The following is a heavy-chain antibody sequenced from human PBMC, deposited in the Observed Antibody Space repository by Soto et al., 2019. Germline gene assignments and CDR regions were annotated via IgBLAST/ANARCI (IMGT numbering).Heavy chain of an antibody. Sequence: LRLSCAASGFTFNTYAMNWVRQAPGKGLEWVSAISGSGGSTYYADSVKGRFTISRDYSKNTLYLQMNSLRAEDTAVYYCAKDRYGDFSFDYWGQGTLVTVSS. V-gene: IGHV3-23*01. J-gene: IGHJ4*02. D-gene: IGHD4-17*01. CDR3: AKDRYGDFSFDY. CDR1: GFTFNTYA. CDR2: ISGSGGST.